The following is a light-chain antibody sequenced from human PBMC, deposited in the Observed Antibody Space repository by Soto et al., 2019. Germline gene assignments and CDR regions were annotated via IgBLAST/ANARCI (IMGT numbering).Light chain of an antibody. CDR2: DAS. Sequence: EIVLTQSPGTLSLSPGERATLSCRASHSVSSNYFAWYQQKPGQAPRLLMYDASSRATGIPDRFSGSRSGTDFTLTISRLEPEDSAVYYCQQYDSTPSVTFGQGTRLEIK. V-gene: IGKV3-20*01. CDR3: QQYDSTPSVT. CDR1: HSVSSNY. J-gene: IGKJ5*01.